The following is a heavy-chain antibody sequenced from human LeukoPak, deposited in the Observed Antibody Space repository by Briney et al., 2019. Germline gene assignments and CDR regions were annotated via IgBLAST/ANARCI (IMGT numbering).Heavy chain of an antibody. CDR2: ISGSGGST. V-gene: IGHV3-23*01. CDR3: ARADSSPASSLDY. Sequence: GGSLRLSCAASGFTFSSYAMSWVRQAPGKGLEWVSAISGSGGSTYYADSVKGRFTISRDNAKNSLYLQMNSLRAEDTAVYYCARADSSPASSLDYWGQGTLVTVSS. J-gene: IGHJ4*02. D-gene: IGHD6-13*01. CDR1: GFTFSSYA.